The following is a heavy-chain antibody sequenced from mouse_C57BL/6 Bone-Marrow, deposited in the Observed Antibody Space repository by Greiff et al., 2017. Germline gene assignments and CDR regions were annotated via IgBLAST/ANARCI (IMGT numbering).Heavy chain of an antibody. D-gene: IGHD2-14*01. CDR2: IDPNSGGT. V-gene: IGHV1-72*01. CDR3: ASRRYDVYYAMDY. CDR1: GYTFTSYW. J-gene: IGHJ4*01. Sequence: QVQLQQPGAELVKPGASVKLSCKASGYTFTSYWMHWVKQRPGRGLEWIGRIDPNSGGTKYNEKFKSKATLTVDKPSSTAYMQLSSLTSEDSAVYYCASRRYDVYYAMDYWGQGTSVTVSS.